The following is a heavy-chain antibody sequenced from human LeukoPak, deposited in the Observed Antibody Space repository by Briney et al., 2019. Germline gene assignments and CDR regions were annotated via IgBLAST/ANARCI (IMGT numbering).Heavy chain of an antibody. CDR2: INPHSGVT. V-gene: IGHV1-2*02. CDR3: ARDQSSDGYIGAFDI. CDR1: GYTFTGYY. J-gene: IGHJ3*02. Sequence: ASVKVSCKASGYTFTGYYMHWVRQAPGQGPEWMGWINPHSGVTYYAQKFQGRVTMTSDTSINTAYMELSGLRSDDTAVYYCARDQSSDGYIGAFDIWGQGTMVTVYS. D-gene: IGHD5-24*01.